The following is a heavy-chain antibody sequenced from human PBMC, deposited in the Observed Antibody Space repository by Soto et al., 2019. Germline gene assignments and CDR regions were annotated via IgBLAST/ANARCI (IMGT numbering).Heavy chain of an antibody. D-gene: IGHD5-18*01. CDR2: IYHSGST. V-gene: IGHV4-30-2*01. CDR1: GGSISSGGYS. J-gene: IGHJ6*02. Sequence: SETLSLTCAVSGGSISSGGYSWSWIRQPPGKGLEWIGYIYHSGSTYYNPSLKSRVTISVDRSKNQFSLKLSSVTAADTAVYYCASSRIQLWPGGWWMDVWGQGTTVTVSS. CDR3: ASSRIQLWPGGWWMDV.